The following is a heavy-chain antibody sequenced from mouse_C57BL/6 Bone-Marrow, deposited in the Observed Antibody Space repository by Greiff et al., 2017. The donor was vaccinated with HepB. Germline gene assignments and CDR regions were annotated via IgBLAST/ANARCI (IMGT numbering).Heavy chain of an antibody. J-gene: IGHJ1*03. V-gene: IGHV1-81*01. CDR1: GYTFTSYG. CDR2: IYPRSGNT. CDR3: ARSRWLLRLWYFDV. D-gene: IGHD2-3*01. Sequence: VQLQQSGAELARPGASVKLSCKASGYTFTSYGISWVKQRTGQGLEWIGEIYPRSGNTYYNEKFKGKATLTADKSSSTAYMELRSLTSEDSAVYFCARSRWLLRLWYFDVWGTGTTVTVSS.